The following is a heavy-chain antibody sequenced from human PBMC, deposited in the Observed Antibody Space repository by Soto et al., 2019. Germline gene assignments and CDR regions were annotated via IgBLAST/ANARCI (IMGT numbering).Heavy chain of an antibody. CDR3: ATGVIWIGYFTVDS. CDR2: FIPVYRTL. V-gene: IGHV1-69*13. Sequence: SVKVSCKASGVSFGKSAINWVRQTPGQGLEWLGGFIPVYRTLNYAQKFQGRVTITADESTGTAYMTLSSLASDDTAVYYCATGVIWIGYFTVDSWGQGTRVTVSS. D-gene: IGHD3-3*01. CDR1: GVSFGKSA. J-gene: IGHJ4*02.